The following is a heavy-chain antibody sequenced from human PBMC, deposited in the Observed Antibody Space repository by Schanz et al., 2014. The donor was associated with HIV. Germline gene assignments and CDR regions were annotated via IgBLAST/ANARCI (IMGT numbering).Heavy chain of an antibody. CDR1: GFIFDDYA. CDR2: INWRSDSI. Sequence: EVQLVESGGGLVQPGRSLRLSCAASGFIFDDYAMHWVRQAPGKGLEWVSGINWRSDSIAYAESVKGRFTISRDNAKNSLYLQMNSLRAEDTAVYYCANSGYCTSGVCYTRGYDTDVWGQGTTVTVSS. D-gene: IGHD2-8*01. V-gene: IGHV3-9*01. J-gene: IGHJ6*02. CDR3: ANSGYCTSGVCYTRGYDTDV.